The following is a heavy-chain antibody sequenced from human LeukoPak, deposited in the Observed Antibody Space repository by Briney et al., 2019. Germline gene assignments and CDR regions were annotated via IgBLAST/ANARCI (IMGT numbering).Heavy chain of an antibody. J-gene: IGHJ6*03. CDR2: IYYSGST. D-gene: IGHD3-3*01. Sequence: PPETLSLTCTVSGGSISSYYWSWIRQPPGKGLEWIGYIYYSGSTNYNPSLKSRVTISVDTSKNQFSLKLSSVTAADTAVYYCARRGYYDFWSGYSPYYYYMDVWGKGTTVTVSS. V-gene: IGHV4-59*08. CDR1: GGSISSYY. CDR3: ARRGYYDFWSGYSPYYYYMDV.